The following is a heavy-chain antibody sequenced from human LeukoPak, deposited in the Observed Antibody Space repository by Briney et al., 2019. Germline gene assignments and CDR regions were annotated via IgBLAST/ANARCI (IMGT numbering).Heavy chain of an antibody. CDR3: ARGPQFSGPGWFDP. CDR1: GFTFSTYW. Sequence: PGGSLRLSYTASGFTFSTYWMSWVRQAPGKGLEWVSVIYSGGSTSYADSVKGRFTISRDNSKNTLYLQMNSLRAEDTAIYYCARGPQFSGPGWFDPWGQGTLVTVSS. CDR2: IYSGGST. V-gene: IGHV3-66*01. D-gene: IGHD3-10*01. J-gene: IGHJ5*02.